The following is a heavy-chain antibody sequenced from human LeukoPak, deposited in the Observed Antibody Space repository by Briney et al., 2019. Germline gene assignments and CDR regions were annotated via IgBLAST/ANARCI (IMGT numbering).Heavy chain of an antibody. D-gene: IGHD2-15*01. V-gene: IGHV4-59*08. CDR3: ARTKRYCTGGSCSLNWFDP. CDR2: IYYSGST. CDR1: GGSISSYY. Sequence: SETLSLTCTVSGGSISSYYWNWIRQPPGKGLEWIGYIYYSGSTNYNPSLKSRVTISVDTSKNQFSLKLNSVAAADTAVYYCARTKRYCTGGSCSLNWFDPWGQGTLVTVSS. J-gene: IGHJ5*02.